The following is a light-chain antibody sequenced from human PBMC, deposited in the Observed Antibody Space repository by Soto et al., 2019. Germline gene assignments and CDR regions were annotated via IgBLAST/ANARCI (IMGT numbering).Light chain of an antibody. CDR2: AAS. CDR1: QGIAYW. Sequence: DIQMSQSPSSVSASVGDRVTITCRASQGIAYWLAWYQQKPGQAPKLLIYAASSLQSGVPSRFSGSRSGTDFTLTISSLQPEDFAIYYCQQANSFPLTFGGGTKV. CDR3: QQANSFPLT. V-gene: IGKV1-12*01. J-gene: IGKJ4*01.